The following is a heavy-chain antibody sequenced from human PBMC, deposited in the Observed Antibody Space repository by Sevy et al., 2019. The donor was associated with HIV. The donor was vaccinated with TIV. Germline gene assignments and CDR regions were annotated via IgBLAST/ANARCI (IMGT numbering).Heavy chain of an antibody. J-gene: IGHJ4*02. D-gene: IGHD2-21*01. CDR3: ARFFSCGGECYYLDS. V-gene: IGHV3-30*04. CDR1: GVTFSDYD. Sequence: GGSLRLSCAASGVTFSDYDMHWVRQAPGKGLEWVAVMSHDGNYKNHADSVKVRFTISRDNSKDTLYLQMTSPRVEVTAVYSCARFFSCGGECYYLDSWGQGAPVTVSS. CDR2: MSHDGNYK.